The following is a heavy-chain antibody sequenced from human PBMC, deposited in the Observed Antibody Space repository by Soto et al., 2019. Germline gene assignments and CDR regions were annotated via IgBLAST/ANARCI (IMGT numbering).Heavy chain of an antibody. CDR3: AKDFLGGTTDYYYYGMDV. D-gene: IGHD4-17*01. CDR1: GFTFSSYG. V-gene: IGHV3-30*18. Sequence: PGGSLRLSCAASGFTFSSYGMHWVRQAPGKGLEWVAVISYDGSNKYYADSVKGRFTISRDNSKNTLYLQMNSLRAEDTAVYYCAKDFLGGTTDYYYYGMDVWGQGTTVTVSS. CDR2: ISYDGSNK. J-gene: IGHJ6*02.